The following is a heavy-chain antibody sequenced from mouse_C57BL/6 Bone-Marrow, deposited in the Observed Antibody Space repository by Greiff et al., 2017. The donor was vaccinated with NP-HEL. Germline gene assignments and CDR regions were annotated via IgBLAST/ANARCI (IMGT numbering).Heavy chain of an antibody. V-gene: IGHV1-64*01. CDR1: GYAFTSYW. CDR3: ARDYYALFDY. J-gene: IGHJ2*01. D-gene: IGHD1-1*01. Sequence: VQLQQPGAELVKPGASVKLSCKASGYAFTSYWMHWVKQRPGQGLEWIGMIHPNSGSTNYNEKFKSKATLTVDKSSSTAYMQLSSLTSEDSAVYYCARDYYALFDYWGQGTTLTVSS. CDR2: IHPNSGST.